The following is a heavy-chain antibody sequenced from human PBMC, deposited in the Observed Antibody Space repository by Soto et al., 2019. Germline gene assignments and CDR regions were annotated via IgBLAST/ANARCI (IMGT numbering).Heavy chain of an antibody. V-gene: IGHV3-48*03. CDR2: ISISGGTI. CDR1: GFTVSSYE. J-gene: IGHJ3*02. Sequence: CAASGFTVSSYEMDWVRQAPGKGLEWVAYISISGGTIYYGDSVEGRFTISRDNADNSLYLQMNSLRAEDTAVYYCTKEKSVMNSGYDAFDIWGRGTMVTVSS. CDR3: TKEKSVMNSGYDAFDI. D-gene: IGHD5-12*01.